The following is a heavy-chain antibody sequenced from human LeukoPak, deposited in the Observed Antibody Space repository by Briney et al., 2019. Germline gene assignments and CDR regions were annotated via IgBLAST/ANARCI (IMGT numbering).Heavy chain of an antibody. Sequence: SETLSLTCTVSGGSISSGDYYWSWIRQPPGKGLEWIGYIYYSGSTYYNPSLKSRVTISVDTSKNQFSLKLSSVTAADTAVYYCAREAHYYDSSGFDLYYFDYWGQGTLATVSS. J-gene: IGHJ4*02. D-gene: IGHD3-22*01. V-gene: IGHV4-30-4*01. CDR2: IYYSGST. CDR3: AREAHYYDSSGFDLYYFDY. CDR1: GGSISSGDYY.